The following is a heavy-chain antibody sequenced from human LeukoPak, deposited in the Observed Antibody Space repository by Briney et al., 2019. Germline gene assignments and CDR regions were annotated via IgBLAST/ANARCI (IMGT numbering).Heavy chain of an antibody. D-gene: IGHD3-22*01. CDR2: IYTGGNT. Sequence: PGGSLRLSCAASGFTVSNNYMSWVRQAPGKGLEWVSTIYTGGNTYYAASVKGRFTISRDFSKNTVFLHMNSLRAEDTAMYYCARGDDSGYYDYFDYWGQGALVTVSS. CDR3: ARGDDSGYYDYFDY. CDR1: GFTVSNNY. V-gene: IGHV3-53*01. J-gene: IGHJ4*02.